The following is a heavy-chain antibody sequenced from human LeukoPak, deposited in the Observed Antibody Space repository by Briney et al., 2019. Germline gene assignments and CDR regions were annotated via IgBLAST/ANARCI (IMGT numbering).Heavy chain of an antibody. V-gene: IGHV3-21*01. J-gene: IGHJ4*02. Sequence: PGGSLRLSCAASGFTFSIYSMNWVRQAPGNGLEWLSSITSSSNYIYYADSVKGRFTISRDNVQNSLYLQMNSLRAEDTAMYYCARDRGYFDNWGQGTLVTVSS. CDR2: ITSSSNYI. CDR1: GFTFSIYS. CDR3: ARDRGYFDN.